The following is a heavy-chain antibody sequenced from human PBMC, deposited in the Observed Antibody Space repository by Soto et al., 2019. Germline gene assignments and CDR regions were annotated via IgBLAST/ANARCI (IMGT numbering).Heavy chain of an antibody. D-gene: IGHD2-2*01. CDR2: ISSSSSYI. CDR3: ARGIVVVPAANDAFDI. Sequence: EVQLVESGGGLVKPGGSLRLSCAASGFTFSSYSMNWVRQAPGKGLEWVSSISSSSSYIYYADSVKGRFTISRDNAKNSLYLQMNSLRAGDTAVYYCARGIVVVPAANDAFDIWGQGTMVTVSS. J-gene: IGHJ3*02. V-gene: IGHV3-21*01. CDR1: GFTFSSYS.